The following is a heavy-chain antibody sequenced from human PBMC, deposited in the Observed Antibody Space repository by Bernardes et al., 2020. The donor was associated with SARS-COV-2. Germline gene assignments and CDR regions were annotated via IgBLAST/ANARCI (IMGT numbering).Heavy chain of an antibody. CDR3: TRGSSSSNEKYYYGLDV. CDR1: GFTFSDHY. CDR2: NRNKANSYTT. D-gene: IGHD6-6*01. J-gene: IGHJ6*02. V-gene: IGHV3-72*01. Sequence: GGSLRLSCAASGFTFSDHYMDWVRQAPGKGLEWVARNRNKANSYTTEYAASVKGRFSISRDDSKNSLYLQMNSLKTEDTAVYYCTRGSSSSNEKYYYGLDVWGQGTTVTVSS.